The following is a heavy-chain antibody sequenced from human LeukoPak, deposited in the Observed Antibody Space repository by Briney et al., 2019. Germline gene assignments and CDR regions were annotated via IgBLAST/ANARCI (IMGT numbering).Heavy chain of an antibody. V-gene: IGHV3-30*18. Sequence: GGSLRLSCAASGFTFSNYGMHWVRQAPGKGLEWVAVISYDGSNKYYADSVKGRFTISRDNSKNTLYLQMNSLRAEDTAVYYCAKAELTYGDYGYNWFDPWGQGTLVTVSS. J-gene: IGHJ5*02. D-gene: IGHD4-17*01. CDR2: ISYDGSNK. CDR3: AKAELTYGDYGYNWFDP. CDR1: GFTFSNYG.